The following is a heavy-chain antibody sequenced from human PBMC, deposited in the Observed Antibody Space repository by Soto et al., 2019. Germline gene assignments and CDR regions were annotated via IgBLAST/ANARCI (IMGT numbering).Heavy chain of an antibody. V-gene: IGHV4-39*07. CDR2: INHSGST. D-gene: IGHD3-9*01. CDR3: ARVLRYFESVDY. J-gene: IGHJ4*02. CDR1: GGSISSGGYY. Sequence: PSETLSLTCTVSGGSISSGGYYWSWIRQPPGKGLEWIGEINHSGSTNYNPSLKSRVTISVDTSKNQFSLKLSSVTAADTAVYYCARVLRYFESVDYWGQGTLVTVSS.